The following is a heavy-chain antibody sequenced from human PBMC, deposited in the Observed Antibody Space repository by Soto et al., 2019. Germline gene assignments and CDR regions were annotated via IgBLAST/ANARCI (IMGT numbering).Heavy chain of an antibody. CDR1: GFTFSSYA. V-gene: IGHV3-23*01. Sequence: PGGSLRLSCAASGFTFSSYAMSWVRQAPGKGLEWVSVITGSGDSTYYADSVKGRFTISRDNSKNTLYLQMNSLRAEDMAVYYCAKLESTDYWYGMDVWGQGTKVTVYS. D-gene: IGHD2-8*02. CDR3: AKLESTDYWYGMDV. J-gene: IGHJ6*02. CDR2: ITGSGDST.